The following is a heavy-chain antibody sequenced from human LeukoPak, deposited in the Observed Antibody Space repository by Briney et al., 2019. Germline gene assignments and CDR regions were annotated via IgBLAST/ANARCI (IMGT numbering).Heavy chain of an antibody. CDR3: AKAPGDSSCEWADY. D-gene: IGHD3-22*01. CDR2: ISYDGSNK. J-gene: IGHJ4*02. CDR1: GFTFSSYG. Sequence: GRSLRLSCAASGFTFSSYGMHWVRQAPGKGLEWVAVISYDGSNKYYADSVKGRFTISRDNSKNTLYLKMNSLRAEDTAVYYCAKAPGDSSCEWADYWGQGTLVTVSS. V-gene: IGHV3-30*18.